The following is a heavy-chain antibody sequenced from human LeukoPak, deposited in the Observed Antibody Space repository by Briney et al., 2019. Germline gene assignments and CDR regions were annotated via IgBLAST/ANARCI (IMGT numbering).Heavy chain of an antibody. J-gene: IGHJ6*03. V-gene: IGHV4-39*01. Sequence: PSETLSLTCSVSGGSISSSSYYWGWIRQPPGKGLEWIGSIYYSGSTYYNSSLKSRLTISVDTSKNQFSLKLSSATAADTAVYYCARVALGECSGGSCYSGYYYMDVWGKGTTVTVSS. CDR2: IYYSGST. CDR3: ARVALGECSGGSCYSGYYYMDV. CDR1: GGSISSSSYY. D-gene: IGHD2-15*01.